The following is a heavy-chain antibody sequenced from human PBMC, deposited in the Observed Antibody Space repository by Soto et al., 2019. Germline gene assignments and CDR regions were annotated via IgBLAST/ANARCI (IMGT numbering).Heavy chain of an antibody. V-gene: IGHV4-30-2*01. D-gene: IGHD2-15*01. CDR3: ARVVVAATGAFDI. CDR2: IYHSGST. Sequence: SETLSLTCAVSGGSISSGGYSWSWIRQPPGKGLEWIGYIYHSGSTYYNPSLKSRVTISVDRSKNQFSPKLSSVTAADTAVYYCARVVVAATGAFDIWGQGTMVTVS. CDR1: GGSISSGGYS. J-gene: IGHJ3*02.